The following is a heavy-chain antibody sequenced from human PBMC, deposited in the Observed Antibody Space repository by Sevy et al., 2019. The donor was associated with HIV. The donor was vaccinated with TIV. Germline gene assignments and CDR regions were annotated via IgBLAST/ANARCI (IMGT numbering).Heavy chain of an antibody. CDR1: GFTFSRNG. Sequence: GGSLRLSCAASGFTFSRNGMHWVRQAPGKGLEWVAGIFYDGNYKYYADSVKGRFSISRDNSENTLYVQMDSLRVKDTAVYYCAKESGSDRYFDYWGQGTLVTVSS. CDR2: IFYDGNYK. J-gene: IGHJ4*02. V-gene: IGHV3-33*06. D-gene: IGHD6-19*01. CDR3: AKESGSDRYFDY.